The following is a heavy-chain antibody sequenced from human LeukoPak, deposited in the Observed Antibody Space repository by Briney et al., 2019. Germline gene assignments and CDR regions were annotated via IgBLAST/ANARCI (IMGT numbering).Heavy chain of an antibody. V-gene: IGHV3-30*18. Sequence: GGSLRLSCAASGFTFSKFVMHWVRQVPGKGLEWVAVITPDENIKFYADSVKGRFSISRDNSQNTLFLQMNSLSGEDTAAYFCAKSSGLITGWQTRTFDYWGQGVLVTVSS. CDR1: GFTFSKFV. D-gene: IGHD6-19*01. J-gene: IGHJ4*02. CDR3: AKSSGLITGWQTRTFDY. CDR2: ITPDENIK.